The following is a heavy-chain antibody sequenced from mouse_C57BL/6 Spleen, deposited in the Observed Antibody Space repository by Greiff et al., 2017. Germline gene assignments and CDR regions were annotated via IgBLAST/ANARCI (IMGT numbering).Heavy chain of an antibody. CDR3: AREGDYRLYYYAMDY. Sequence: VQLQQSGPGLVKPSQSLSLTCSVTGYSITSGYYWNWIRQFPGNKLEWMGYISYDGSNNYNPSLKNRISITRDTSKNQFFLKLNSVTTEDTATYYCAREGDYRLYYYAMDYWGQGTSVTVSS. CDR2: ISYDGSN. D-gene: IGHD2-4*01. V-gene: IGHV3-6*01. CDR1: GYSITSGYY. J-gene: IGHJ4*01.